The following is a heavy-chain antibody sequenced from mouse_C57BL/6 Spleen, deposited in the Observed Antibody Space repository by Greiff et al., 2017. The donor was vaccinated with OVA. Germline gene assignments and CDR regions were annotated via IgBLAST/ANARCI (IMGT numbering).Heavy chain of an antibody. J-gene: IGHJ3*01. Sequence: VQLQQSGPGLVQPSQSLSITCTVSGFSLTSYGVHWVRQSPGKGLEWLGVIWRGGSTDYNAAFMSRLSIPKDNSKSQVFFKMNSLQAVDAAIYYCAKKNGIYGFSYWGQGTLVTVSA. CDR3: AKKNGIYGFSY. CDR1: GFSLTSYG. D-gene: IGHD2-1*01. CDR2: IWRGGST. V-gene: IGHV2-5*01.